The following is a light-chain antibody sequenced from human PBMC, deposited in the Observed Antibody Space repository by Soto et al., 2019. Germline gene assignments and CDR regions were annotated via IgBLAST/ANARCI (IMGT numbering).Light chain of an antibody. CDR1: QSVSSY. CDR3: KQRSNWHPP. CDR2: DAS. V-gene: IGKV3-11*01. J-gene: IGKJ1*01. Sequence: EIVFTQSPATLSLSPGERATLSCRARQSVSSYLAWYQPKPGQATRLLLYDASNSATGIPARFSGSASGTDFPLTISRIEHEDFAVYYCKQRSNWHPPVGKGTKVDIK.